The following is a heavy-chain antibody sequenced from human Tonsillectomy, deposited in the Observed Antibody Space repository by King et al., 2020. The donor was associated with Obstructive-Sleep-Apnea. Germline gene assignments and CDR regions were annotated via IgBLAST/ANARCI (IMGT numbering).Heavy chain of an antibody. CDR3: AKGGGGWLAPGAYYFDY. V-gene: IGHV3-23*04. J-gene: IGHJ4*02. Sequence: VQLVESGGGLVQPGGSLRLSCAASGFTFSSYAMSWVRQAPGKGLEWVSALSGGGGSTYYADSVKGRFTISRDNSKNTLHLPMNSLRAEDTAVYYCAKGGGGWLAPGAYYFDYWGQGTLVTVSS. CDR1: GFTFSSYA. D-gene: IGHD6-19*01. CDR2: LSGGGGST.